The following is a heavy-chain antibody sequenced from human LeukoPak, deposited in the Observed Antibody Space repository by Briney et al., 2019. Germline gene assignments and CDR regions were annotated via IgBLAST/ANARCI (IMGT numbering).Heavy chain of an antibody. V-gene: IGHV4-61*02. Sequence: SQTLSLTCTVSGGSIRSGNYYWSWIRQPAGKGLEWIGRINTSGSTNYNPSLKSRVTISVGTSKNQFSLKLSSVTAADTAVYYCAREGYNSGWYYFDYWGQGTLVTISS. D-gene: IGHD6-19*01. CDR2: INTSGST. J-gene: IGHJ4*02. CDR1: GGSIRSGNYY. CDR3: AREGYNSGWYYFDY.